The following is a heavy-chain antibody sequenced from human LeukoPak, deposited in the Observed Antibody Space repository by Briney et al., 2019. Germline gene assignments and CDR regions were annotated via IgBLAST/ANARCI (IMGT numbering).Heavy chain of an antibody. J-gene: IGHJ4*02. Sequence: PGGPLRLSCAFSGFTFSCHAMTWVRQAPGKGLEWVSGISISGDVTYYADSVQGRFIISRDNSKNTVYLQMDSLRVDDTAVYYCANEEVPNDYWGQGTLVTVSS. CDR2: ISISGDVT. CDR1: GFTFSCHA. CDR3: ANEEVPNDY. V-gene: IGHV3-23*01. D-gene: IGHD4/OR15-4a*01.